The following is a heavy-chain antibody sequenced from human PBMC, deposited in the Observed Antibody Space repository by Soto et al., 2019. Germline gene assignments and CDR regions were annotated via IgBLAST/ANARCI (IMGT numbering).Heavy chain of an antibody. Sequence: EVQLLESGGGLVQPGGSLRLSCAASGFGFSNYAVTWVRQAQGKGLEWVSSISSSSTVIYYADSVKGRFIISRDNSKNTLYLQMNSLRDEDTAVYYCAKDPNGDYIGAFDDWGQGTLVTVSS. V-gene: IGHV3-23*01. CDR3: AKDPNGDYIGAFDD. CDR1: GFGFSNYA. CDR2: ISSSSTVI. D-gene: IGHD4-17*01. J-gene: IGHJ4*02.